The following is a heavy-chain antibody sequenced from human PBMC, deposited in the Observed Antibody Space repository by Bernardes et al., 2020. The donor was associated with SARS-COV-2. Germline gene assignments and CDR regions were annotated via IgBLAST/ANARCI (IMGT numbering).Heavy chain of an antibody. V-gene: IGHV3-23*01. J-gene: IGHJ4*02. D-gene: IGHD3-10*01. CDR1: GFTFSSYA. CDR2: ISGSGGST. Sequence: GGSLRLSCAASGFTFSSYAMSWVRQAQGKGLEWVYAISGSGGSTYYADSVKGRFTIPRDNSKNTLYLQMNSLRAEDTAVYYCAKGLGLIGFGEFDDYFDYWGQGTLVTVSS. CDR3: AKGLGLIGFGEFDDYFDY.